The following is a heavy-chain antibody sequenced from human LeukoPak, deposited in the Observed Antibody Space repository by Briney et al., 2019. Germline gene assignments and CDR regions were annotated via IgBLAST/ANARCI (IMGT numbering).Heavy chain of an antibody. J-gene: IGHJ4*02. CDR3: AIGPGYSSGWYLY. CDR2: IYHSGST. D-gene: IGHD6-19*01. CDR1: GYSISSGYY. V-gene: IGHV4-38-2*01. Sequence: SETLSLTCAVSGYSISSGYYWGWIRQPPGKGLEWIGSIYHSGSTYYNPSLKSRVTISVDTSKNQFSLKLSSGTATDTAVYYCAIGPGYSSGWYLYWGQGTLVTVSS.